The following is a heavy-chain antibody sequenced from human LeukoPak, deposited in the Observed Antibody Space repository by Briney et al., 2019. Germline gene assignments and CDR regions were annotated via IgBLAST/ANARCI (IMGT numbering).Heavy chain of an antibody. CDR2: IYYSGST. CDR3: VGPYDSSGYYLGY. J-gene: IGHJ4*02. CDR1: GGSISSYY. V-gene: IGHV4-59*08. D-gene: IGHD3-22*01. Sequence: SETLSLTCTVSGGSISSYYWSWIRQPPGKGLEWIGYIYYSGSTNYNPSLKRRVTISVDTSKNQFSLKLSSVTAADTAVYYCVGPYDSSGYYLGYWGQGTLVTVSS.